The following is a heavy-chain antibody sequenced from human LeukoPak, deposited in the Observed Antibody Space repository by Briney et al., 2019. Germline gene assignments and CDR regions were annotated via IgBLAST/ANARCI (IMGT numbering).Heavy chain of an antibody. D-gene: IGHD3-10*01. J-gene: IGHJ5*02. V-gene: IGHV3-30*02. Sequence: GGSLRLSCAASAFTFSRYGMHWVRQAPGKGLEWVALIRSDGNNKYYADSVKGRFTISRDNSKNTLSLQTNSLRTEDTAVYYCAKDRYGSGSDTPWGQGTLVTVSS. CDR3: AKDRYGSGSDTP. CDR1: AFTFSRYG. CDR2: IRSDGNNK.